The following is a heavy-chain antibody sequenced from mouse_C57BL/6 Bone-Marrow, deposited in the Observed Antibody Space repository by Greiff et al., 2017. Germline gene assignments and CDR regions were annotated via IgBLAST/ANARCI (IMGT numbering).Heavy chain of an antibody. CDR3: ARPRLWGY. D-gene: IGHD1-1*02. V-gene: IGHV5-2*01. CDR2: INSDGGST. Sequence: DVKLVEPGGGLVQPGESLKLSCESNEYEFPSHDMSWVRQTPEKRLELVAAINSDGGSTYYPDTMERRFIISRDNNMKTLYLQMSSLRSEDTALYYRARPRLWGYWGQGTTLTVSS. J-gene: IGHJ2*01. CDR1: EYEFPSHD.